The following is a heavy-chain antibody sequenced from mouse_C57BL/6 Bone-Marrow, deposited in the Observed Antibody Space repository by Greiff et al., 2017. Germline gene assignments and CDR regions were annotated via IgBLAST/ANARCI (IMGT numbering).Heavy chain of an antibody. J-gene: IGHJ2*01. CDR2: IYPRSGNT. CDR1: GYTFTGYG. V-gene: IGHV1-81*01. D-gene: IGHD2-12*01. Sequence: QVQLQQSGAELARPGASVKLSCKASGYTFTGYGISWVKQRTGQGLEWIGEIYPRSGNTYYNEKFKGKATLTADKSSNTAYIALRSLTSEGSSVYFCARIITRNFFDYWGQGTTLTVSS. CDR3: ARIITRNFFDY.